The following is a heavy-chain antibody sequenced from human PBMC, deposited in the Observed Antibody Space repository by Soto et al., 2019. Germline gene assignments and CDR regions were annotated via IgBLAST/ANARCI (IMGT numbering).Heavy chain of an antibody. CDR1: GYTFTSYY. V-gene: IGHV1-46*01. J-gene: IGHJ4*02. D-gene: IGHD3-16*02. Sequence: QVQLVQSGAEVKKPGASVKVSCKASGYTFTSYYMHWVRQAPGQGLEWMGIINPSGDSTSYAQKVQLRVRMTRDTSTSTVYMELSRLRSEDTAVYYCARSYYDYVWGSYRYAHFDYWGQGTLVTVSS. CDR3: ARSYYDYVWGSYRYAHFDY. CDR2: INPSGDST.